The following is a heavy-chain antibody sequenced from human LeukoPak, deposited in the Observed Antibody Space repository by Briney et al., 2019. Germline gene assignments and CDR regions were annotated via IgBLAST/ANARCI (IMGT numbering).Heavy chain of an antibody. CDR3: ARVVVRWELPKGDWFDP. CDR1: GYTFTGYY. J-gene: IGHJ5*02. CDR2: INPNSGGT. Sequence: AASVKVSCKASGYTFTGYYMHWVRQAPGQGLEWMGRINPNSGGTNYAQKFQGRVTMTRDTSISTAYMELSRLRSDDTAVYYGARVVVRWELPKGDWFDPWGQGTLVTVSS. V-gene: IGHV1-2*06. D-gene: IGHD1-26*01.